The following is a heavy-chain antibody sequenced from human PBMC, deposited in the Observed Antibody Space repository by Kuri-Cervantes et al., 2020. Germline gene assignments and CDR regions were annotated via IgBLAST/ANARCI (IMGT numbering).Heavy chain of an antibody. CDR2: INHSGRT. CDR1: GGSLSPYY. D-gene: IGHD2-21*02. CDR3: ARGQSWTASASQNIRGDCYAY. V-gene: IGHV4-34*01. Sequence: ESLKISCAVYGGSLSPYYWSWVRQSPGKGLEWIGDINHSGRTDYNPSLKSRVTISVDTSKSQISLNLRSMTAADTGVYYCARGQSWTASASQNIRGDCYAYWGQGTQVTVSS. J-gene: IGHJ4*02.